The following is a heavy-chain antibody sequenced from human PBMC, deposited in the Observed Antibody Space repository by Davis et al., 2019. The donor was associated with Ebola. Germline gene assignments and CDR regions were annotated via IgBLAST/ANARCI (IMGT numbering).Heavy chain of an antibody. V-gene: IGHV5-51*01. D-gene: IGHD2/OR15-2a*01. Sequence: GESLKISCKGSGYSFTSHWIGWVRQMPGKGLEWMGIIYPGDSDTRYSPSFQGQVTISADKSISTAYLQWSSLKASDTAMYYYARHSFLGNYYYYGLDVWGQGTTVTVSS. J-gene: IGHJ6*02. CDR3: ARHSFLGNYYYYGLDV. CDR2: IYPGDSDT. CDR1: GYSFTSHW.